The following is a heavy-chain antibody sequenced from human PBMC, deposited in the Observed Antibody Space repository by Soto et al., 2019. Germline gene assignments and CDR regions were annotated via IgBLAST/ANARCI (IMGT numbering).Heavy chain of an antibody. Sequence: EMQLVETGGGLIHPGGSLRLSCAASGLTVSSDHMSWVRQAPGKGLEWISVMYYGGTTYYADSVQGRFTVSRDSSKNTLYLQMNDLRADDTAVYYCAREAAGFDIWGQGTMVTVSS. CDR2: MYYGGTT. V-gene: IGHV3-53*02. CDR3: AREAAGFDI. J-gene: IGHJ3*02. D-gene: IGHD6-13*01. CDR1: GLTVSSDH.